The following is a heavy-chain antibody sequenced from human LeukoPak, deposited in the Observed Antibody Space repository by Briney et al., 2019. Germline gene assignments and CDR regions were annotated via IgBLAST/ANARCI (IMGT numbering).Heavy chain of an antibody. CDR2: IRQDGSEK. CDR1: GFTIGSYW. J-gene: IGHJ3*01. D-gene: IGHD2/OR15-2a*01. V-gene: IGHV3-7*01. Sequence: GGSLRLSCAGSGFTIGSYWMSWVRQAPGKGLEWVANIRQDGSEKYYVDSVKGRLTISRDNAKNSLYLQINSLRAEDTGIYYCARAGYYGDDAFDLWGQGTMVTISS. CDR3: ARAGYYGDDAFDL.